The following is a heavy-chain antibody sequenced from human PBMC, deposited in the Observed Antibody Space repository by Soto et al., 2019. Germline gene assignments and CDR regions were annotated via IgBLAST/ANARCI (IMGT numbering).Heavy chain of an antibody. D-gene: IGHD2-15*01. CDR2: ISSSSRYI. Sequence: GCSLRLSCATCGLRLSSYSMNWVSQAPGMGLEGVSSISSSSRYIYYADSVRGRFTISRDNAKNSLYLQINRLRAEDTAVYYCARDRLVAATSAPPYCYYGMDVWGQGTTVTVSS. J-gene: IGHJ6*02. V-gene: IGHV3-21*01. CDR1: GLRLSSYS. CDR3: ARDRLVAATSAPPYCYYGMDV.